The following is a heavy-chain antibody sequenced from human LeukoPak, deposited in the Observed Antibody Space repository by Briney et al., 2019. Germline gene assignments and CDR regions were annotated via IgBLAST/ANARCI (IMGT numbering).Heavy chain of an antibody. CDR3: TTDSLSTKTAGGNS. D-gene: IGHD5/OR15-5a*01. J-gene: IGHJ4*02. CDR2: ISRRSIS. CDR1: GFTVSNYN. Sequence: EGSLRLSCAASGFTVSNYNMNWVRQAPGKGLEWVSYISRRSISYFADSVKGRFTISKDNAKNSLHLQMNSLRTEDTAVYYCTTDSLSTKTAGGNSWGQGTLVIVSS. V-gene: IGHV3-48*01.